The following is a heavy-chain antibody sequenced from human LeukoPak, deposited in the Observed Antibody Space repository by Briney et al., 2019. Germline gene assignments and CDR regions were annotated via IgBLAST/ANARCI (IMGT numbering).Heavy chain of an antibody. CDR2: INPNSGGT. CDR3: ARDEPTGYCSGGSCYYDAFDI. CDR1: GYTFTGYY. D-gene: IGHD2-15*01. V-gene: IGHV1-2*02. Sequence: GASVKVSCKASGYTFTGYYMHWVRQAPGQGLAWMGWINPNSGGTNYAQKFQGRVTMTRDTSISTAYMELSRLRSDDTAVYYCARDEPTGYCSGGSCYYDAFDIWGQGTMVTVSS. J-gene: IGHJ3*02.